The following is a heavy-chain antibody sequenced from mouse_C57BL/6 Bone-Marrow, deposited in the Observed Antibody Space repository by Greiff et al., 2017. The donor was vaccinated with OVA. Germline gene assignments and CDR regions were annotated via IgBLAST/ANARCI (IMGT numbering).Heavy chain of an antibody. Sequence: QVQLQQSGPELVKPGASVKISCKASGYAFSSSWMNWVKQRPGKGLEWIGRIYPGDGDTNYNGKFKGKATLTADKSSSTAYMQLSSLTSEDSAVYCCARETDYAYYFDYWGQGTTLTVSS. CDR1: GYAFSSSW. D-gene: IGHD2-4*01. J-gene: IGHJ2*01. CDR2: IYPGDGDT. CDR3: ARETDYAYYFDY. V-gene: IGHV1-82*01.